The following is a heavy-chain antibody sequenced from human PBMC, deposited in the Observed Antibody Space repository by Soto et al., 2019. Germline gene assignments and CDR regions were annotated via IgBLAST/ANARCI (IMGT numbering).Heavy chain of an antibody. CDR3: AVYGYGVSAAAY. V-gene: IGHV3-7*03. J-gene: IGHJ4*02. CDR2: INQDGSER. CDR1: GLTFRNDW. D-gene: IGHD4-17*01. Sequence: LRLSCAGSGLTFRNDWLSWVRQAPGKGLEWVANINQDGSERYYVDSVRGRFTISRDNVENSLYLQLNSLRPEDTAVYYCAVYGYGVSAAAYWGQGTLVTVSS.